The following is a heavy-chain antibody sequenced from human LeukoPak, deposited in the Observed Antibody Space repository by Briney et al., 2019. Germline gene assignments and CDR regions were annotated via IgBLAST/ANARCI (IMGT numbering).Heavy chain of an antibody. CDR1: GYTFTGYY. CDR2: INPNSGGT. CDR3: AKVPYYDILTGAFDY. J-gene: IGHJ4*02. Sequence: GASVKVSCKASGYTFTGYYMHWVRQAPGQGLEWMGWINPNSGGTNYAQKFQGRVTMTRDTSISTAYMELSRLRSDDTAVYYCAKVPYYDILTGAFDYWGQGTLVTVSS. V-gene: IGHV1-2*02. D-gene: IGHD3-9*01.